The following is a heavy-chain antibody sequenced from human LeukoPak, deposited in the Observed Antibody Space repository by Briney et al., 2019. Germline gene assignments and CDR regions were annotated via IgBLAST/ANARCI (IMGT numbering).Heavy chain of an antibody. CDR3: ARVASGNGGSGPLGFDF. J-gene: IGHJ4*02. CDR2: IIWYGCSR. Sequence: PGGPVTLFCAASVFTFYDYDMRWARRATGKGVEWVSGIIWYGCSRGYTDSVNGGFSIFRDNSKNSMYLLMKNMKAEDAAVYYCARVASGNGGSGPLGFDFWGQGTLVTVSS. D-gene: IGHD2-15*01. CDR1: VFTFYDYD. V-gene: IGHV3-20*04.